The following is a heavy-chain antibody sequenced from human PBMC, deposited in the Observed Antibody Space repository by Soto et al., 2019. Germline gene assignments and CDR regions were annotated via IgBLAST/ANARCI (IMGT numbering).Heavy chain of an antibody. CDR3: VRGGGGGLFDP. Sequence: PGGSPRLCCAGPGFTFGHSYMSCIRQAPGKGLEWLSYISPGSRYPAYADSVKGRFTISRDNAKRSLYLQMMSLTAEDTAIYYCVRGGGGGLFDPWGQGTMVTVSS. V-gene: IGHV3-11*06. J-gene: IGHJ5*02. CDR1: GFTFGHSY. D-gene: IGHD2-15*01. CDR2: ISPGSRYP.